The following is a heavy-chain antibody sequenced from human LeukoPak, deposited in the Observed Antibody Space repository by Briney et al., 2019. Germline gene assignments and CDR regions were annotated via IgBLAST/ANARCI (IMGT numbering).Heavy chain of an antibody. Sequence: ASVKVSCKASGYTFTSYYMHWVRQAPEHGLEWMGIINPIGGSTSYAQKFQGRVSMTRDTSTSTVYMELSSLRSEDTAVYYCAVDVVASVWRVVIATDGYWGQGTLVTVSS. CDR3: AVDVVASVWRVVIATDGY. CDR1: GYTFTSYY. D-gene: IGHD2-21*01. CDR2: INPIGGST. J-gene: IGHJ4*02. V-gene: IGHV1-46*01.